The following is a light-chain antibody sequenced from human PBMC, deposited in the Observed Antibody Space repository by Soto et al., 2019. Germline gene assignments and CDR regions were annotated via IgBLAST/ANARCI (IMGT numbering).Light chain of an antibody. Sequence: QAVVTQPASVSGSPGQSITISCTGTSSDVGNYNLVSWYQQHPDKAPKLMIYEVTKRPSGVSNRFSGSKSGNTASLTISGLQAEDEADYYCCSYTGSSTLVFGGGTKLTVL. CDR1: SSDVGNYNL. V-gene: IGLV2-23*02. CDR3: CSYTGSSTLV. CDR2: EVT. J-gene: IGLJ2*01.